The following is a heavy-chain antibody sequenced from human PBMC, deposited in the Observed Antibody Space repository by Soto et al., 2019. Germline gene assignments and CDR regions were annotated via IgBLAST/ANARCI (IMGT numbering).Heavy chain of an antibody. Sequence: SETLSLTCTVSGVSIRSYYWSWIRQPPGKGLEWIGYIYYSGSTNYNPSLKSRVTISVDTSKNQFSLILSSVTAADTAVYYCARHSHSGYDYTEFDPWGQGTLVTVS. CDR1: GVSIRSYY. J-gene: IGHJ5*02. CDR3: ARHSHSGYDYTEFDP. CDR2: IYYSGST. V-gene: IGHV4-59*08. D-gene: IGHD5-12*01.